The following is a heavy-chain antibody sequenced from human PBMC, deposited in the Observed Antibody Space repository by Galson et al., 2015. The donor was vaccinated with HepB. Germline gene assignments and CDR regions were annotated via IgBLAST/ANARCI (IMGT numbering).Heavy chain of an antibody. Sequence: SVKVSCKVSGYTLTELSMHWVRQAPGKGLEWMGGFDPEDGETIYAQKFQGRVTMTEDTSTDTAYMELSSLRSEDTAVYYCASARGTTVVTDSELDYWGQGTLVTVSS. J-gene: IGHJ4*02. CDR2: FDPEDGET. V-gene: IGHV1-24*01. CDR3: ASARGTTVVTDSELDY. D-gene: IGHD4-23*01. CDR1: GYTLTELS.